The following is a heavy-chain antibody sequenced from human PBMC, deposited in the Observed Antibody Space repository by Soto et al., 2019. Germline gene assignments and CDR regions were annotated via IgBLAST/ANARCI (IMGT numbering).Heavy chain of an antibody. D-gene: IGHD3-10*01. CDR2: IYYSGST. CDR3: AREHYGYGMDV. V-gene: IGHV4-61*08. CDR1: GGSVSSGGYY. J-gene: IGHJ6*02. Sequence: QVQLQESGPGLVKPSETLSLTCTVSGGSVSSGGYYCSWIRQPPGKGLEWIGYIYYSGSTNYNPSLKSRVPISVDTSKNQFSLKLSSVTAADTAVYYCAREHYGYGMDVWGQGTTVTVSS.